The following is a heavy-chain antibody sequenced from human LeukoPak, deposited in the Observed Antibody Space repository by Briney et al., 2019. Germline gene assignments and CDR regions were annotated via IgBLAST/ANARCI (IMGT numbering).Heavy chain of an antibody. J-gene: IGHJ6*03. CDR3: ARGMEYDFWSVRNYYYMDV. Sequence: GASVKVSCKAFGYTFTSNYMHWVRQAPGQGLEWMGIINPSGGSTSYAQKFQGRVTMTRDMSTSTVYMELSSLRSEDTAVYYCARGMEYDFWSVRNYYYMDVWGKGTTVTVSS. V-gene: IGHV1-46*01. D-gene: IGHD3-3*01. CDR1: GYTFTSNY. CDR2: INPSGGST.